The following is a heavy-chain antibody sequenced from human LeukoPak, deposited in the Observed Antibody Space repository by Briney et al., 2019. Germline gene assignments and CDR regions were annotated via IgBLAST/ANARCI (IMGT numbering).Heavy chain of an antibody. CDR2: ISYDGSNK. D-gene: IGHD2-2*01. CDR3: ARNNGRYCSSTSCYPGDY. V-gene: IGHV3-30*01. Sequence: GGSLRLSCAASGFTFSSYAMHWVRQAPGKGLEWVAVISYDGSNKYYADSVKGRFTISRDNSKNTLYLQMNSLRAEDTAVYYCARNNGRYCSSTSCYPGDYWGQGTLVTVSS. J-gene: IGHJ4*02. CDR1: GFTFSSYA.